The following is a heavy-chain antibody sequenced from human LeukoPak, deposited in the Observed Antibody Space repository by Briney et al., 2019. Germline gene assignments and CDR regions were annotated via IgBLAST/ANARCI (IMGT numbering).Heavy chain of an antibody. D-gene: IGHD3-22*01. CDR3: AKDELDSSGYYTGDY. V-gene: IGHV3-23*01. CDR2: ISGSGGST. Sequence: GGSLRLSCAASGFTFSSYAMSWVRQAPGKGLEWVSAISGSGGSTYYADSVKGRFTISRDNSKNTLYLQMNSLRAEGTAVYYCAKDELDSSGYYTGDYWGQGTLVTVSS. CDR1: GFTFSSYA. J-gene: IGHJ4*02.